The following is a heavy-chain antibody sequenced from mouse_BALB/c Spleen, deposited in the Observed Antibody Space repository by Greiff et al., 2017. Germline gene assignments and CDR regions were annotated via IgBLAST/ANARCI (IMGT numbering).Heavy chain of an antibody. Sequence: VHLVESGPGLVAPSQSLSITCTVSGFSLTGYGVNWVRQPPGKGLEWLGMIWGDGSTDYNSALKSRLSISKDNSKSQVFLKMNSLQTDDTARYYCAREVPNPYYYAMDYWGQGTSVTVSS. CDR2: IWGDGST. V-gene: IGHV2-6-7*01. D-gene: IGHD4-1*01. J-gene: IGHJ4*01. CDR3: AREVPNPYYYAMDY. CDR1: GFSLTGYG.